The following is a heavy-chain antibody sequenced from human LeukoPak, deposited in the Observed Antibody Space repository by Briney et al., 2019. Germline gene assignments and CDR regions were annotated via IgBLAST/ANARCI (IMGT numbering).Heavy chain of an antibody. CDR3: AKGGSPSHNWFIS. D-gene: IGHD2-15*01. Sequence: GGSLRLSCAAPGFTFSDYGMHSVRQAPGKGLEWVSLIRNDGSYKYFPHSVKGRFTISRDNSRNTLFLQIKTLRAEDTAVYYCAKGGSPSHNWFISWGQRTLVTVSS. CDR1: GFTFSDYG. V-gene: IGHV3-30*02. J-gene: IGHJ5*01. CDR2: IRNDGSYK.